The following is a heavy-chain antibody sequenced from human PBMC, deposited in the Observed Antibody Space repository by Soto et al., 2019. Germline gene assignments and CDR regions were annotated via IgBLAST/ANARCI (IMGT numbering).Heavy chain of an antibody. CDR2: ISAGGGGT. V-gene: IGHV3-23*01. D-gene: IGHD6-19*01. Sequence: GGSLRLSCAGSGFTLTRSAVSWVRQAPGKGLEWVSGISAGGGGTYYADSVKGRFTISRDISKNTVYLQMNGLRAEDTAVYYCANDMGQWVENFEYWGQGTLVTASS. J-gene: IGHJ4*01. CDR3: ANDMGQWVENFEY. CDR1: GFTLTRSA.